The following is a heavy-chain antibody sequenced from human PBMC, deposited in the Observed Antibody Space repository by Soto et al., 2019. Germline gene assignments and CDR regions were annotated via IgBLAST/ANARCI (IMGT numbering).Heavy chain of an antibody. CDR2: IVVVSCSA. J-gene: IGHJ6*02. CDR1: GFYFGSFG. CDR3: SADHPHMAMGWPV. D-gene: IGHD1-26*01. Sequence: GXSVKVSSKASGFYFGSFGIQFLRQTRVRGLECIGWIVVVSCSANYSRHFQGRVAISRDMSSSTAYLDLYGLKSDDPSVYFCSADHPHMAMGWPVCGQGTTVTVYS. V-gene: IGHV1-58*02.